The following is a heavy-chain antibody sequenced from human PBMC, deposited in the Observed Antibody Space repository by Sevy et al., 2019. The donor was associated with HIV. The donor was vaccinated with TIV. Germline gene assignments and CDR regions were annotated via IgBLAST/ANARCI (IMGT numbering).Heavy chain of an antibody. CDR1: GGSISSSSYY. V-gene: IGHV4-39*01. CDR3: ARHTSLLGSVYCGGDCYALPFDY. J-gene: IGHJ4*02. D-gene: IGHD2-21*01. CDR2: IYYSGST. Sequence: SETLSLTCTVSGGSISSSSYYWGWIRQPPGKGLEWIGSIYYSGSTYYNPSLKSRVTISVDTSKNQFSLKLSSVTAADTAVYYCARHTSLLGSVYCGGDCYALPFDYWGQGTLVTVSS.